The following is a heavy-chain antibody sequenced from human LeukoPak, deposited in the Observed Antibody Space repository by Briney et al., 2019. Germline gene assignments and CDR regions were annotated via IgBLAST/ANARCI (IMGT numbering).Heavy chain of an antibody. V-gene: IGHV4-4*02. CDR2: IFHTGVT. Sequence: SETLSLAYAVSGVSINSTYWWNWVRQPLGKGLEWIGEIFHTGVTNYNSSLKSRVIISVDKSTNQFSLNLRSVNAADTAVYFCARGRSLTRIHPYGHFDLWGRGSLVTVSS. J-gene: IGHJ2*01. D-gene: IGHD5-18*01. CDR1: GVSINSTYW. CDR3: ARGRSLTRIHPYGHFDL.